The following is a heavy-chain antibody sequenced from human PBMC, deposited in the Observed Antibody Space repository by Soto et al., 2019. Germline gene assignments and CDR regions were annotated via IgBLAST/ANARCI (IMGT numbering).Heavy chain of an antibody. D-gene: IGHD6-19*01. Sequence: HPGGSLRLSCAASGFTFSSYAMSWVRQAPGKGLEWVSAITGDGGDTYHADSVKGRFTISRDNSKNTLSLQMNSLRAEDTAVYYCARGIAVAGIVDYWGQGTLVTVSS. J-gene: IGHJ4*02. V-gene: IGHV3-23*01. CDR1: GFTFSSYA. CDR3: ARGIAVAGIVDY. CDR2: ITGDGGDT.